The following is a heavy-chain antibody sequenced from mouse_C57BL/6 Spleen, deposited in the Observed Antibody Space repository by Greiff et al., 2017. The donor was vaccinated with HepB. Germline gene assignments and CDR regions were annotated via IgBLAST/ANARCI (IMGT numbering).Heavy chain of an antibody. Sequence: ESGPELVKPGASVKISCKASGYAFSSSWMNWVKQGPGKGLEWIGRIYPGDGDTNYNGKFKGKATLNADKSSSTAYMQLSSLTSEDSAVYFCARAEYSNYWYFDVWGTGTTVTVSS. CDR1: GYAFSSSW. CDR2: IYPGDGDT. J-gene: IGHJ1*03. D-gene: IGHD2-5*01. V-gene: IGHV1-82*01. CDR3: ARAEYSNYWYFDV.